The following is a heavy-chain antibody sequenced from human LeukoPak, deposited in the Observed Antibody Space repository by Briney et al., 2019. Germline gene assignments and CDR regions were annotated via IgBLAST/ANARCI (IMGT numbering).Heavy chain of an antibody. CDR3: ARVNTRIGWSPFDY. Sequence: ASVKVSCKASGYSFTSYFLHWVRQAPGQGLEWMGVINVSGGTTTYAQKFQGRVSMTRDMSTSTVYMELSSLRSEDTAVYYCARVNTRIGWSPFDYWGQGTLVTVSS. CDR2: INVSGGTT. J-gene: IGHJ4*02. CDR1: GYSFTSYF. V-gene: IGHV1-46*01. D-gene: IGHD6-19*01.